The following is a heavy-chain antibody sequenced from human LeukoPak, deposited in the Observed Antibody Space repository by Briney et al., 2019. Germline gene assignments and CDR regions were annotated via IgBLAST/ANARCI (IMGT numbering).Heavy chain of an antibody. Sequence: GGSLRLSCAASGFTFSSYSMNWVRQAPGKGLEWVSSISSSSSYIYYADSVKGRFTISRDNAKNSLYLQMNSLRAEDTALYYCAKDIAVGGYNYGYGAIDYWGQGTLVTASS. V-gene: IGHV3-21*04. J-gene: IGHJ4*02. CDR3: AKDIAVGGYNYGYGAIDY. CDR1: GFTFSSYS. D-gene: IGHD5-18*01. CDR2: ISSSSSYI.